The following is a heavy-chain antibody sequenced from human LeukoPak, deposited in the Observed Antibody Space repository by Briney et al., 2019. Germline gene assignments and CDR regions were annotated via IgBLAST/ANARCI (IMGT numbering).Heavy chain of an antibody. Sequence: SETLSLTCIVSGDSISTYYWSWIRQSAGKGLEWIGRIYTSGSTNYNPSLKSRVTMSVDTSKNQFSLNLQSVTPEDTAVYYCARNLIPEQLVVNFWGQGTLVTVSS. V-gene: IGHV4-4*07. CDR1: GDSISTYY. J-gene: IGHJ4*02. CDR3: ARNLIPEQLVVNF. CDR2: IYTSGST. D-gene: IGHD6-13*01.